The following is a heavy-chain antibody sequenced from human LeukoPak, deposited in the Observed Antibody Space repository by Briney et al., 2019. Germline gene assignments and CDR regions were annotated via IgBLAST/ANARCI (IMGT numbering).Heavy chain of an antibody. D-gene: IGHD1-26*01. V-gene: IGHV3-23*01. J-gene: IGHJ4*02. CDR3: ARSGSGSSWYYFDY. Sequence: GVSLRLSCAASGFTFSSYAMSWVRQAPGKGLEWVSAISGSGVSTYYADSVKGRFTISRDNSKNTLYLQMNSLRAEDTAVYYCARSGSGSSWYYFDYWGQGTLVTVSS. CDR2: ISGSGVST. CDR1: GFTFSSYA.